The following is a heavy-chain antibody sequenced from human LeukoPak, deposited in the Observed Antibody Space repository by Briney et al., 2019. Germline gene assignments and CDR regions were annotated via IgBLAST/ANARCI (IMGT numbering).Heavy chain of an antibody. J-gene: IGHJ6*03. V-gene: IGHV4-34*01. D-gene: IGHD2-2*01. Sequence: SETLSLTCAVYSGSFSDYYWNWIRQPPGQGLEWIGEINHSGTTNYNPSLKSRVTISVDTSKNQFSLRLSAVTAADTAVYHCARGLRLPSRSAPAVPHVWAKGTTVTVS. CDR3: ARGLRLPSRSAPAVPHV. CDR2: INHSGTT. CDR1: SGSFSDYY.